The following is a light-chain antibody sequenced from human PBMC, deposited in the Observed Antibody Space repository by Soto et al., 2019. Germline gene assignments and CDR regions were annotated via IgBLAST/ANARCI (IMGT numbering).Light chain of an antibody. CDR1: QSVSSNY. J-gene: IGKJ5*01. CDR2: GAS. CDR3: QQYGSSPPIT. Sequence: EIVLTQSPGTLSLSPGERATLSGRASQSVSSNYLAWYQQKPGQAPRLLIYGASNRATGIPDRFSGSGSGTDFTLTISRLEPEDFAVYYCQQYGSSPPITFGHGTRLEIK. V-gene: IGKV3-20*01.